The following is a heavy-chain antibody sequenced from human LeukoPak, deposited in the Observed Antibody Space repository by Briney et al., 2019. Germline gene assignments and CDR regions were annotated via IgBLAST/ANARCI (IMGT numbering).Heavy chain of an antibody. J-gene: IGHJ4*02. Sequence: ASLKVSCKTSGYTFTSQGISWVRQAPGQRPEWMGWISACNGKTNYAQNLQGRVTMTTDTPPSTAYTELKSPKRDEPAVYYCGRDNDSRDPSHFDHWGEGTLVTVS. D-gene: IGHD3-16*01. CDR1: GYTFTSQG. V-gene: IGHV1-18*01. CDR2: ISACNGKT. CDR3: GRDNDSRDPSHFDH.